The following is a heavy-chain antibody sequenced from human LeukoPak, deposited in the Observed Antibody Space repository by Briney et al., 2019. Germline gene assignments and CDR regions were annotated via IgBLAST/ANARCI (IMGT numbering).Heavy chain of an antibody. J-gene: IGHJ4*02. D-gene: IGHD2-2*01. Sequence: ASVKVSCKASGYTFTSYGISRVRQAPGQGLEWMGWISAYNGNTNYAQKLQGRVTMTTDTSTSTAYMELRSLRSDDTAVYYCARDRERYCSSTSCRSTPIDYWGQGTLVTVSS. V-gene: IGHV1-18*01. CDR2: ISAYNGNT. CDR1: GYTFTSYG. CDR3: ARDRERYCSSTSCRSTPIDY.